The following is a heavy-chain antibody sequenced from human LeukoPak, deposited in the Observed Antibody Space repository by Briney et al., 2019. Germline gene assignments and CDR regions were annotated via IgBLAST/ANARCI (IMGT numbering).Heavy chain of an antibody. CDR3: AKDAAVFGVVNQFDY. D-gene: IGHD3-3*01. V-gene: IGHV3-30*18. Sequence: GGSLRLSCAASGFAFSNCGMHWVRQAPGKGLEWVAVISYDGSNKYYADSVKGRFTISRDNSKNTLYLQMNSLRAEDTAVYYCAKDAAVFGVVNQFDYWGQGTLVTVSS. CDR2: ISYDGSNK. J-gene: IGHJ4*02. CDR1: GFAFSNCG.